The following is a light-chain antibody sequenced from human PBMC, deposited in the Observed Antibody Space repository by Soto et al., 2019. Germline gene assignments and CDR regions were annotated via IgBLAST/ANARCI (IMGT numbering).Light chain of an antibody. V-gene: IGKV3-20*01. J-gene: IGKJ4*01. Sequence: IVLTQSPDTLSLSPGERATLSCRASQSVSSNYLAWYQQKLGQAPRLLIYDASSRATGIPDRFSGSGSGTDFTLTISRLEPEDFAVYYCQQYGSSPTFGGGTKVDIK. CDR1: QSVSSNY. CDR2: DAS. CDR3: QQYGSSPT.